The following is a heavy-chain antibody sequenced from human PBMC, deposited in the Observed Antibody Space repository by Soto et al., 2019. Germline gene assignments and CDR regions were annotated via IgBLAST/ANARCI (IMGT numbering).Heavy chain of an antibody. CDR3: ARAQIGLLDWLPDNYYYGMDV. CDR1: GHSFTGHY. CDR2: INPNSGDT. Sequence: QVQLVQSGAEVKKPGASVKVSCKVSGHSFTGHYMHWVRQAPGQGLEWMGWINPNSGDTNYAQKFQGRVTMTRYTSIKTVYMELSSLRSDDKAVYYCARAQIGLLDWLPDNYYYGMDVWGQGPTVTFPS. J-gene: IGHJ6*02. D-gene: IGHD3-3*02. V-gene: IGHV1-2*02.